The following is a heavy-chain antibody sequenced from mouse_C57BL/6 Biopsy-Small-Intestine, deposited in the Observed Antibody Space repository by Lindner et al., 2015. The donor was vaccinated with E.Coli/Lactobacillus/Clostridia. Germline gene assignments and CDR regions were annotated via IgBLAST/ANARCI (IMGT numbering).Heavy chain of an antibody. CDR1: EYTFTAHV. V-gene: IGHV1-72*04. CDR3: VRERGPRPDYGDHRGTFDY. D-gene: IGHD2-4*01. CDR2: INPKNGNT. J-gene: IGHJ4*01. Sequence: SVKVSCKVSEYTFTAHVLHWVRQAPGQGLEWMGWINPKNGNTRYLQRFQGRVTLTRDTSINTVYMELISLTSDDTAVYYCVRERGPRPDYGDHRGTFDYWGQGALVTVAS.